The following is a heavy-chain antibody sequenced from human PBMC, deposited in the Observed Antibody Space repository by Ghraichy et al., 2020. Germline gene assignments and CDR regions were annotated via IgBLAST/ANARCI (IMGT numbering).Heavy chain of an antibody. CDR2: ISYSGGDI. Sequence: GESLNISCAASGFNFNSYAMSWVRQAPDKGLEWISYISYSGGDIHYADSVRGRFTIFRDNAKNSLYLQMNSLRDEDTAVYYCARIMVWGLIHSWGQGTLVTVSS. J-gene: IGHJ4*02. V-gene: IGHV3-48*02. CDR1: GFNFNSYA. CDR3: ARIMVWGLIHS. D-gene: IGHD3-10*01.